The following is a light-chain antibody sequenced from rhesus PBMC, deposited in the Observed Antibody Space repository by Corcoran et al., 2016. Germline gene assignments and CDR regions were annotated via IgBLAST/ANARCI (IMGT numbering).Light chain of an antibody. Sequence: DIVMIQTPLSLPVTLGEPASISCRSSQSLVYSDGKTYLYWYLQKPGQSPQLLMYLVSKRASGVPDKFSGSGSGTDFTLKISRVEAEEVGVYYCMQALRSPYSFGQGTKVEIK. CDR1: QSLVYSDGKTY. J-gene: IGKJ2*01. V-gene: IGKV2-82*03. CDR2: LVS. CDR3: MQALRSPYS.